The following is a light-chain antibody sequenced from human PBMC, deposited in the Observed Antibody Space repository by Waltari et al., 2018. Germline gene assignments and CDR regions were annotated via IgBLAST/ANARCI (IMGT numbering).Light chain of an antibody. J-gene: IGLJ2*01. CDR1: SSDVGGYNY. CDR3: SSYTSSSTPV. CDR2: EVS. Sequence: QSALTQPASVSGSPGQSITISCTGTSSDVGGYNYVSWYQQHPGKAPKRMIYEVSNRPSGVSNRFAGSKSGNTASLTISGFQAEDEADYYCSSYTSSSTPVFGGGTKLTVL. V-gene: IGLV2-14*01.